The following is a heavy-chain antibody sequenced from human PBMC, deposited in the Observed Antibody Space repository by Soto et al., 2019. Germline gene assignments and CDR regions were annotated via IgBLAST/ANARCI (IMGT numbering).Heavy chain of an antibody. CDR3: ARGVVVVPAAMVY. Sequence: EVQLVESGGGLVQPGGSLRLSCAASGFTFSSYSMNWVRQAPGKGLEWVSYISSSSSTIYYADSVKGRLTIYRDNAKNSLYLQMNSLRAEDTAVYYCARGVVVVPAAMVYWGQGTLVTVSS. CDR2: ISSSSSTI. V-gene: IGHV3-48*01. CDR1: GFTFSSYS. D-gene: IGHD2-2*01. J-gene: IGHJ4*02.